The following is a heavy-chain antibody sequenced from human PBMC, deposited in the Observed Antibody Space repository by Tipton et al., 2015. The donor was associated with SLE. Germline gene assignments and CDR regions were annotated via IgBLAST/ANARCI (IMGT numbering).Heavy chain of an antibody. CDR2: IYSRGST. Sequence: SLRLSCAASGFTFSKYDMTWVRQPEGKGLEWVSVIYSRGSTKYADSAKGRFTISRDNSQNMLYLQMSDLRVEDTAVYYCAREVHYYMDVWGKGTTVTVSS. D-gene: IGHD4/OR15-4a*01. J-gene: IGHJ6*03. CDR3: AREVHYYMDV. CDR1: GFTFSKYD. V-gene: IGHV3-23*03.